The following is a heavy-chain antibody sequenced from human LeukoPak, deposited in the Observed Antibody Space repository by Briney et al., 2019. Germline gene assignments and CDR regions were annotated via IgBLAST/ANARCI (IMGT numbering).Heavy chain of an antibody. D-gene: IGHD2-15*01. V-gene: IGHV3-48*01. J-gene: IGHJ4*02. Sequence: PGGSLRLSCAASGFPLSIYSINWVRQARGKGLEWVSYISSSGSAIYYVDSVKGRFTVSRDNAKNSLFLQMNSPRAEDTAVYYCVRVKGSYFDYWGQGALVTVSS. CDR2: ISSSGSAI. CDR3: VRVKGSYFDY. CDR1: GFPLSIYS.